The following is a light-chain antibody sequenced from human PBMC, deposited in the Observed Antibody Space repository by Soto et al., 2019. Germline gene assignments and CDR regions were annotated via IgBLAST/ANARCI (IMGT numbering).Light chain of an antibody. J-gene: IGKJ5*01. Sequence: IVLTQAPGAQSLSPGERATLSSRASQSVTSRYLAWYQQKPGQAPRLLIYGASNRATGIPERFSGSGSGSDFTLTISGLEPEDLAVYYCQQHGTAPISFGQGTRLEIK. CDR3: QQHGTAPIS. CDR1: QSVTSRY. CDR2: GAS. V-gene: IGKV3-20*01.